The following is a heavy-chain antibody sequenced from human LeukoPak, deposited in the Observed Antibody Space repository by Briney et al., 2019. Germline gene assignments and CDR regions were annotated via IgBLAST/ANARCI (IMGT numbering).Heavy chain of an antibody. CDR2: IRNDGSDK. Sequence: GGSLRLSCAASGFTFSSHGKHWVRQAPGKGLEWVAFIRNDGSDKYYADSVKGRFTISRDNSKNTLYLQMNSLRAEDTAVYYCAKDLWYYVSGGKRGGFDYWGQGTLVTVSS. D-gene: IGHD3-10*01. J-gene: IGHJ4*02. CDR1: GFTFSSHG. CDR3: AKDLWYYVSGGKRGGFDY. V-gene: IGHV3-30*02.